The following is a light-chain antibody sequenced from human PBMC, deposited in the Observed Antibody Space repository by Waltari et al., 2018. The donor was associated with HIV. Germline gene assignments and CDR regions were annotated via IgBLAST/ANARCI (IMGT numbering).Light chain of an antibody. V-gene: IGLV6-57*01. Sequence: NFMLTQPHSVSESPGKTVTISCTRSRGSIASNSAQWYQQRPGSSPTTVIYEDNQRPSGVPDRFSGSIDSSSNSASLTISGLKTEDEADYYCQSYDSSNHWVFGGGTKLTVL. J-gene: IGLJ3*02. CDR3: QSYDSSNHWV. CDR2: EDN. CDR1: RGSIASNS.